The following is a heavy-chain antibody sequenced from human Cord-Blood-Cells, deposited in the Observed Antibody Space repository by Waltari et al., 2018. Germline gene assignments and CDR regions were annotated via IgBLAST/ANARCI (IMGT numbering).Heavy chain of an antibody. CDR3: ALGYCSSTSCYRDYYYYYMDV. Sequence: QVQLVQSGAEVKKPGSSVKVSCKASGCTFSSYAISWVRQAPGQGLEWMGGIIPIFGTANYEQKVQGRVTITADESTSTAYMELSSLRSEDTAVYYCALGYCSSTSCYRDYYYYYMDVWGKGTTVTVSS. CDR2: IIPIFGTA. CDR1: GCTFSSYA. V-gene: IGHV1-69*01. D-gene: IGHD2-2*02. J-gene: IGHJ6*03.